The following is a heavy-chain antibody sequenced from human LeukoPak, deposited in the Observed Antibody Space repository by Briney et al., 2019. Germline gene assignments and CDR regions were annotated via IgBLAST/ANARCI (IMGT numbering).Heavy chain of an antibody. V-gene: IGHV3-66*02. CDR1: GFTVSSNY. Sequence: GGSLRLSCAASGFTVSSNYMGWVRQAPGKGLEWVSVIYSGGSTYYADSVKGRFTISRDNSKNTLYLQMNSLRAEDTAVYYCARSKQWLVVYFDYWGQGTLVTLSS. CDR3: ARSKQWLVVYFDY. J-gene: IGHJ4*02. CDR2: IYSGGST. D-gene: IGHD6-19*01.